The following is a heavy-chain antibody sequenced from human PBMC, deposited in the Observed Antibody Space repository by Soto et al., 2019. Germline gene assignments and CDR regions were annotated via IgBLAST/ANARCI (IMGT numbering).Heavy chain of an antibody. CDR2: ISSSSSTI. V-gene: IGHV3-48*02. CDR1: GFTFSSYS. CDR3: ARSPPITMIVVGAFDI. J-gene: IGHJ3*02. Sequence: GGSLRLSCAASGFTFSSYSMNWVRQAPGKGLEWVSYISSSSSTIYYADSVKGRFTISRDNAKNSLYLQMNSLRDEDTAVYYCARSPPITMIVVGAFDIWGQGTMVTVSS. D-gene: IGHD3-22*01.